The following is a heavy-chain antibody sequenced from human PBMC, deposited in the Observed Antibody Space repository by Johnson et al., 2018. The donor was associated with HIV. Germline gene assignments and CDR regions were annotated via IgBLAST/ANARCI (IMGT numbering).Heavy chain of an antibody. Sequence: QVQLVESGGGVVQPGRSLRLSCAASGFTFSSSATHWVRQAPGKGLEWASFISSCGTTYYADSVKGRFTLSRDNAKNTLYLQMNSLRAEDTAVYYCARSPRIVVVVAATVGHAFDIWGQGTMVTVSS. CDR2: ISSCGTT. D-gene: IGHD2-15*01. V-gene: IGHV3-NL1*01. J-gene: IGHJ3*02. CDR1: GFTFSSSA. CDR3: ARSPRIVVVVAATVGHAFDI.